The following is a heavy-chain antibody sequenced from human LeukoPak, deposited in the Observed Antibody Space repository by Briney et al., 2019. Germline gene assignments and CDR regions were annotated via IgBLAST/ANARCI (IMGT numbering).Heavy chain of an antibody. J-gene: IGHJ4*02. CDR1: GYTFTGYY. V-gene: IGHV1-2*02. Sequence: GASVKVSCKASGYTFTGYYMHWVRQAPGQGLEWMEWINHNSGGTNYAQKFQGRVTMTRDTSISTAYMELSRLRSDDTAVYYCARGALDYGYYFSWGQGTLVTVSS. CDR3: ARGALDYGYYFS. D-gene: IGHD4-17*01. CDR2: INHNSGGT.